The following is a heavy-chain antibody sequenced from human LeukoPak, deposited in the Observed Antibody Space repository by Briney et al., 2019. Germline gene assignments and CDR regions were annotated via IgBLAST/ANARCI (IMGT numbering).Heavy chain of an antibody. CDR1: GXSISSYY. CDR3: ARHGDSWTFDY. J-gene: IGHJ4*02. CDR2: LDYSGSP. V-gene: IGHV4-59*08. Sequence: LETLSLTCTVSGXSISSYYGSWIRLPPGKGLEWIGFLDYSGSPNYNPSFKSRLTVSVDTSKNQFSLKLRSVTAADTAVYYCARHGDSWTFDYWGQGTLVTVSS. D-gene: IGHD6-13*01.